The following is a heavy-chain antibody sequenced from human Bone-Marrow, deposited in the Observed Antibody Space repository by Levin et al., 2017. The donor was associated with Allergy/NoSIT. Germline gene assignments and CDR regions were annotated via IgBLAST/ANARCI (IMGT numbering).Heavy chain of an antibody. D-gene: IGHD2-2*01. J-gene: IGHJ1*01. V-gene: IGHV1-24*01. CDR3: ATAELPAAADYLAEYFQH. CDR1: GYTLTELS. Sequence: GESLKISCKVSGYTLTELSMHWVRQAPGKGLEWMGGFDPENGETIYAQKFQGRVTMTEDTSTDTAFMELSSLRSEDTAAYYCATAELPAAADYLAEYFQHWGQGTLVTVSS. CDR2: FDPENGET.